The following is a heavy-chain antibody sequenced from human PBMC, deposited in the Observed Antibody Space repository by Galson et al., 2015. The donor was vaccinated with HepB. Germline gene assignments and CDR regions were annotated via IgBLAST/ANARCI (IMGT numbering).Heavy chain of an antibody. D-gene: IGHD3-16*01. J-gene: IGHJ6*04. CDR1: GGSISSGSYY. CDR3: ARARGWGYFDV. V-gene: IGHV4-61*02. Sequence: TLSLTCTVSGGSISSGSYYWSWIRQPAGKGLEWIGRIYTSGSTNYNPSLKSRVTMSVDTSKNQFSLKLSSVTAADTAVYYCARARGWGYFDVWGKGTTVTVSS. CDR2: IYTSGST.